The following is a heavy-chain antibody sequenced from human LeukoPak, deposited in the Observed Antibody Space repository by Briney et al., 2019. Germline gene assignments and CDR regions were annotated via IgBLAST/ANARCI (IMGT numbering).Heavy chain of an antibody. CDR3: TTGDSTTVWFGELFEW. D-gene: IGHD3-10*01. CDR2: IKSKTDGGTT. J-gene: IGHJ4*02. CDR1: GFTFSNAW. V-gene: IGHV3-15*01. Sequence: GGSLRLSCAASGFTFSNAWMSWVRQAPGKGLEWVGRIKSKTDGGTTDYAAPVKGRFTISRDDSKNTLYLQMNSLKTEDTAVYYCTTGDSTTVWFGELFEWWGQGTLVTVSS.